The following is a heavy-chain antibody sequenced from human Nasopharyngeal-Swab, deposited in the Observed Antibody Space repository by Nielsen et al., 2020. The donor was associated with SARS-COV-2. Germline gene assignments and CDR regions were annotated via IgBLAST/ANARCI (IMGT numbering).Heavy chain of an antibody. V-gene: IGHV3-11*06. CDR3: VKEIAAASGPFDAFDI. D-gene: IGHD6-13*01. J-gene: IGHJ3*02. Sequence: GGSLRLSCAASGFTFSDYYMSWIRQAPGKGLEWVSNISSSSSYTNYVDSVKGRFTISRDNAKNSLYLQMNSLGAEDTAVYYCVKEIAAASGPFDAFDIWGQGTMVTVSS. CDR1: GFTFSDYY. CDR2: ISSSSSYT.